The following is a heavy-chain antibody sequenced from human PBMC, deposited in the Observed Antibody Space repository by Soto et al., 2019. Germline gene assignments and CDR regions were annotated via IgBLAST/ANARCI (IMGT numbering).Heavy chain of an antibody. CDR1: GGSISSYY. D-gene: IGHD4-17*01. V-gene: IGHV4-59*08. Sequence: SGTLSLTCTVSGGSISSYYWSWIRQPPGKGLEWIGYIYYSGSTNYNPSLKSRVTISVDTSKNQFSLKLSSVTAADTAVYYCARNHDYGDYVALDYWGQGTLVTVS. J-gene: IGHJ4*02. CDR2: IYYSGST. CDR3: ARNHDYGDYVALDY.